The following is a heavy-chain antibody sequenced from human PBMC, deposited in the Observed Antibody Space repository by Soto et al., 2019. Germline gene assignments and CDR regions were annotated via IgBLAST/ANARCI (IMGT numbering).Heavy chain of an antibody. CDR2: ISASNGNT. CDR1: GYTFTSYG. D-gene: IGHD2-8*02. CDR3: AREDRTGGNVFDP. Sequence: QVQLVQSGAEVKNSGASVKVSCKASGYTFTSYGFSWVRQAPGQGLEWMGWISASNGNTNYAQKLQGRVTMTTDTSTGTAYMELRSLRSDDTATYYCAREDRTGGNVFDPWGQGTLVTVSS. V-gene: IGHV1-18*01. J-gene: IGHJ5*02.